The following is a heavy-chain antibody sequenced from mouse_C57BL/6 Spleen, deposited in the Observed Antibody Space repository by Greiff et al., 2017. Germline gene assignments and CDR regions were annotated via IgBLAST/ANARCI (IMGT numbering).Heavy chain of an antibody. CDR1: GFSLTSYG. J-gene: IGHJ4*01. CDR3: AKEGSNYPYYAMDY. CDR2: IRGDGST. Sequence: VKLMESGPGLVAPSQTLSITCTVSGFSLTSYGVSWVRQPPGKGLEWLGVIRGDGSTNYHSVLISRLSIRKDNSKSQVFFNLNRLPTDDTATYYCAKEGSNYPYYAMDYWGQGTSVTVSS. V-gene: IGHV2-3*01. D-gene: IGHD2-5*01.